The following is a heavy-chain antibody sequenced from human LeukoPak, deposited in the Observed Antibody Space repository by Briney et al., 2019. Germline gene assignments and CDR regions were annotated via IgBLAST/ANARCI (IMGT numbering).Heavy chain of an antibody. Sequence: GGSLRLSCAASGFTFSSYGMSWVRQAPGKGLEWVSAISGSGGSTYYADSVKGRFTISRDNSKNTLYLQMNSLRAEDTAVYYCAKYYYGSGSSVMDVWGKGTTVTISS. J-gene: IGHJ6*03. D-gene: IGHD3-10*01. CDR2: ISGSGGST. V-gene: IGHV3-23*01. CDR3: AKYYYGSGSSVMDV. CDR1: GFTFSSYG.